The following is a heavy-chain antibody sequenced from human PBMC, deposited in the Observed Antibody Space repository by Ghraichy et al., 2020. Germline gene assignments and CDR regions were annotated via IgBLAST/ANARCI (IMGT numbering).Heavy chain of an antibody. D-gene: IGHD3-3*01. Sequence: GESLNISCAASGFTVSSNYMSWVRQAPGKGLEWVSVIYSGGTTSYADSVKGRFTMSRDNSKNTLFLQMNSLRGEDTAVYYCARDRSGYYHGYFDYWGQGTLVTVSS. CDR2: IYSGGTT. V-gene: IGHV3-66*01. CDR3: ARDRSGYYHGYFDY. J-gene: IGHJ4*02. CDR1: GFTVSSNY.